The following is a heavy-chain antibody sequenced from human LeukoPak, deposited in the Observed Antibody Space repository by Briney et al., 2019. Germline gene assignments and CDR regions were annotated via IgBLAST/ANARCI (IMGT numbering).Heavy chain of an antibody. CDR2: IYYSGST. D-gene: IGHD1-7*01. V-gene: IGHV4-59*01. CDR1: GGSISSYY. CDR3: ARDNWNYGSSMDV. Sequence: PSETLSLTCSVSGGSISSYYWSWIRQPPGKGLEWIGYIYYSGSTYYNPSLKSRVTISVDTSKNQFSLKLSSVTAADTAVYYCARDNWNYGSSMDVWGQGTTVTVSS. J-gene: IGHJ6*02.